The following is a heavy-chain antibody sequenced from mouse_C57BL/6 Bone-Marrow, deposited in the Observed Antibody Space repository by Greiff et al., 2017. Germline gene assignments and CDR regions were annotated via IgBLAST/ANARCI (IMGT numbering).Heavy chain of an antibody. V-gene: IGHV1-81*01. Sequence: VKLQESGAELARPGASVKLSCKASGYTFTSYGISWVKQRTGQGLEWIGEIYPRSGNTYYNEKFKGKATLTADKSSSTAYMELRSLTSEDSAVYFCARVATVGNYAMDYWGQGTSVTVSS. CDR2: IYPRSGNT. CDR1: GYTFTSYG. D-gene: IGHD1-1*01. J-gene: IGHJ4*01. CDR3: ARVATVGNYAMDY.